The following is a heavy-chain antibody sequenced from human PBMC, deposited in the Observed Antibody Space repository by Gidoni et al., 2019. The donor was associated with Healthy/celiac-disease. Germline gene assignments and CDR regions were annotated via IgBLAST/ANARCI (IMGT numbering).Heavy chain of an antibody. J-gene: IGHJ6*02. CDR2: IKQDGSEK. CDR3: ARDGYYYGSGSYYSVNYYYGMDV. D-gene: IGHD3-10*01. Sequence: EVQLVQSGGGLVTPGGSLRLSCAASGFTFSSYWMSWVRQAPGKGLEWVANIKQDGSEKYYVDSVKGRFTISRDNAKNSLYLQMNSLRAEDTAVYYCARDGYYYGSGSYYSVNYYYGMDVWGQGTTVTVSS. V-gene: IGHV3-7*03. CDR1: GFTFSSYW.